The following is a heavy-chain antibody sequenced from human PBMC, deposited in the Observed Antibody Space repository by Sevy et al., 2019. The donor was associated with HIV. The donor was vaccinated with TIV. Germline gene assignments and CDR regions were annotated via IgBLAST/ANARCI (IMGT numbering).Heavy chain of an antibody. CDR3: ARAKAAGTLRYYYYYMDV. V-gene: IGHV4-59*01. D-gene: IGHD6-13*01. CDR1: GGSISSYY. Sequence: SETLSLTCTVSGGSISSYYWSWIRQPPGKGLEWIGYIYYSGSTNYNPSLKSRVTISVDTSKNQFSLKLSSVTAADTAVYYCARAKAAGTLRYYYYYMDVWGKGTTVTVSS. CDR2: IYYSGST. J-gene: IGHJ6*03.